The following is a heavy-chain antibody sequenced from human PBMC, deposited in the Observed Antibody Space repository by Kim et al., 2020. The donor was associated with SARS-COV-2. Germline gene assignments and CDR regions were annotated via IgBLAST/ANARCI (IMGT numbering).Heavy chain of an antibody. CDR1: GYSFTSYW. D-gene: IGHD2-21*02. V-gene: IGHV5-10-1*01. Sequence: GESLKISCKGSGYSFTSYWISWVRQMPGKGLEWMGRIDPSDSYTNYSPSFQGHVTISADKSISTAYLQWSSLKASDTAMYYCARHSRAYCGGDCYSDAFDIWGQGTMVTVSS. CDR2: IDPSDSYT. J-gene: IGHJ3*02. CDR3: ARHSRAYCGGDCYSDAFDI.